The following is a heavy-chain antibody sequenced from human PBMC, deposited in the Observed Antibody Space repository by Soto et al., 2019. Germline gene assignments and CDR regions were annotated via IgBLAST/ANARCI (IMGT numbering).Heavy chain of an antibody. CDR3: ARDAGYSYGPFDY. CDR2: IMPGSSHI. V-gene: IGHV3-48*02. CDR1: GFTFSIYS. D-gene: IGHD5-18*01. J-gene: IGHJ4*02. Sequence: PGGSLRLSCAASGFTFSIYSMNWVRQAPGKGLEWVSYIMPGSSHIFYADSVKGRFTISRDNAKNSLYLQMNSLRDEDTAVYYCARDAGYSYGPFDYWGQGTLVTVSS.